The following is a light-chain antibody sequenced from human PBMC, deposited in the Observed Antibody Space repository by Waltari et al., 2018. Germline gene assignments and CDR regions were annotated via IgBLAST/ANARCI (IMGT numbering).Light chain of an antibody. Sequence: EIVLTQSPATLSLSPGERATLSCRASQSVRNYLAWYQQKPGQAPRLIIYDVSYRATAIPARFSGSGSGTDFTLTISSLEPEDSAVYYCQQRRNLPITFGQGTRLEIK. J-gene: IGKJ5*01. CDR1: QSVRNY. CDR2: DVS. CDR3: QQRRNLPIT. V-gene: IGKV3-11*01.